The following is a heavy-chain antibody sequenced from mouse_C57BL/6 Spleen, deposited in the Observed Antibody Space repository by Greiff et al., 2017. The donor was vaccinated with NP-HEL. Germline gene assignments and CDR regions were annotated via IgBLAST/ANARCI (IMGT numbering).Heavy chain of an antibody. CDR1: GYTFTSYW. J-gene: IGHJ2*01. D-gene: IGHD3-3*01. Sequence: QVQLKQPGAELVKPGASVKLSCKASGYTFTSYWMPWVTQRPGQGLEWIGMIHPNSGSTNYNEKFKSKATLTVDKSSSTAYMQLSSLTSEDSAVYYCAREGDEETFDYWGQGTTLTVSS. V-gene: IGHV1-64*01. CDR2: IHPNSGST. CDR3: AREGDEETFDY.